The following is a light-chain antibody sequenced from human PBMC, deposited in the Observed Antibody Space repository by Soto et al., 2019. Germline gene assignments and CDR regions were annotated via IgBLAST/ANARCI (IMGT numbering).Light chain of an antibody. CDR1: QSISTW. V-gene: IGKV1-5*01. CDR3: QKYNSAPQT. J-gene: IGKJ5*01. CDR2: SAS. Sequence: DIRMTQSPSTLSASVGDRVIITCRASQSISTWLAWYQQKPGEGPKLLIYSASTLQSGVPSRFSGSGSGTEFTLTISGLQPDDFATYYCQKYNSAPQTFGQGTRLEIK.